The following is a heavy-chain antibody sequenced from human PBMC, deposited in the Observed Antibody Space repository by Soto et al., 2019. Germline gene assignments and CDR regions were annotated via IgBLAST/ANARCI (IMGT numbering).Heavy chain of an antibody. CDR1: GYTFPTYA. V-gene: IGHV1-46*01. D-gene: IGHD4-17*01. CDR2: INPSGGST. CDR3: ARDRNGDYYFDY. Sequence: ASVKVSCKASGYTFPTYAISWVRQAPGQGLEWMGIINPSGGSTSYAQKFQGRVTMTRDTSTSTVYMELSSLRSEDTAVYYCARDRNGDYYFDYWGQGTLVTVSS. J-gene: IGHJ4*02.